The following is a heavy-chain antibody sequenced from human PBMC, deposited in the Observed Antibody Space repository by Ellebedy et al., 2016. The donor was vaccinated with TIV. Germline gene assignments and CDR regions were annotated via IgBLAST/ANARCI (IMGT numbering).Heavy chain of an antibody. CDR1: GFTFSGYY. D-gene: IGHD6-13*01. V-gene: IGHV3-11*01. Sequence: GESLKISCAASGFTFSGYYMSWFRQTPGKGPEWVSDISYSGDVMYYADSVKGRFTTSRDNAGNSLYLQMNSLRDEDTAVYYCARLGVIAAAGVGDYWGQGTLVIVSS. CDR2: ISYSGDVM. J-gene: IGHJ4*02. CDR3: ARLGVIAAAGVGDY.